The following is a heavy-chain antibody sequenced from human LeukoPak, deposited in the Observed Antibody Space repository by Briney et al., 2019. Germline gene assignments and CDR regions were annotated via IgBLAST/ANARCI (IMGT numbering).Heavy chain of an antibody. V-gene: IGHV3-7*01. Sequence: GMSLRLSCAASGFSFSSYAMHWVRQAPGKGLEWVANIKEDGSEKYYLDSVKGRFTISRDNAKNSLHLQINSLRVEDTAVYYCARNSFAELMLLGSAYGMDVWGQGTTVIVSS. CDR1: GFSFSSYA. CDR3: ARNSFAELMLLGSAYGMDV. D-gene: IGHD2-8*01. CDR2: IKEDGSEK. J-gene: IGHJ6*02.